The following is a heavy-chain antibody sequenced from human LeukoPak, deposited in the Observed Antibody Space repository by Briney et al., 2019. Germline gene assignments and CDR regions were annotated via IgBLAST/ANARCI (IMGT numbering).Heavy chain of an antibody. D-gene: IGHD2-15*01. Sequence: SVKVSCKASGYTFTSYYMHWVRQAPGQGLEWMGRIIPILGIANYAQKFQGRVAITADKSTSTAYMELSSLRSEDTAVYYCARSYCSGGSCYHEWFDPWGQGTLVTVSS. V-gene: IGHV1-69*02. CDR2: IIPILGIA. J-gene: IGHJ5*02. CDR1: GYTFTSYY. CDR3: ARSYCSGGSCYHEWFDP.